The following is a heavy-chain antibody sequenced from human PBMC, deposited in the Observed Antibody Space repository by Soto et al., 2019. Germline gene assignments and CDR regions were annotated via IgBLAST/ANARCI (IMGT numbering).Heavy chain of an antibody. CDR1: GGSISSSSYY. J-gene: IGHJ4*02. D-gene: IGHD6-13*01. V-gene: IGHV4-39*01. Sequence: QLQLQESGPGLVKPSETLSLTCTVSGGSISSSSYYWGWIRQPPGKGLEWIGSIYYSGSTYYNPSLKSRVTISVDTSKNQFSLKLSSVTAADTAVYYCARAVSSSWYLAFDYWGQGTLVIVSS. CDR2: IYYSGST. CDR3: ARAVSSSWYLAFDY.